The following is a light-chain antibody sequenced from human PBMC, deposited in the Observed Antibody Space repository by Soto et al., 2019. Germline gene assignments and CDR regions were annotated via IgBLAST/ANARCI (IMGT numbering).Light chain of an antibody. Sequence: DIQMTQSPSTLSASVGDRVTITCRASQSISSWLAWYHQKPGKAPKLLIYKASSLESGVPSRFNGSGSGTEFTLTVSNPQPDDLATYYCQQYNSAPFTFGPGTKVDIK. CDR3: QQYNSAPFT. V-gene: IGKV1-5*03. CDR2: KAS. J-gene: IGKJ3*01. CDR1: QSISSW.